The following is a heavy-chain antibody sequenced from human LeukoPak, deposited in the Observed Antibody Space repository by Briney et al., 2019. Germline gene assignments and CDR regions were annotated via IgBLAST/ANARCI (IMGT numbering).Heavy chain of an antibody. J-gene: IGHJ4*02. CDR1: GFSLSTSGEA. CDR3: AHRLAGYFDY. V-gene: IGHV2-5*01. D-gene: IGHD6-25*01. Sequence: ESGPTLVNPTQTLTLTCTFSGFSLSTSGEAVGWIRQPPGKALECLAVICWHDEKRFSSSLGGRLSISKDTSRNQVVLTMRNMDPLDTATYYCAHRLAGYFDYWGQGTLVTVSS. CDR2: ICWHDEK.